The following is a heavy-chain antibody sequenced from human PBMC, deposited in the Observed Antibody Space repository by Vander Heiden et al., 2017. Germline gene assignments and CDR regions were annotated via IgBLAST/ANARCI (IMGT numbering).Heavy chain of an antibody. D-gene: IGHD3-22*01. CDR2: ISWNSGSI. J-gene: IGHJ5*02. CDR1: GFTFDDFA. Sequence: EVQLVESGGGLVQPGRSLRLSCAGSGFTFDDFALLWVRQAPGKGLEWVSGISWNSGSIGYADSVKGRFTISRDNAKNSLYLQMNSLRAEDTALYYCAKDIRRYYDSSGEFDPWGQGTLVTVSS. CDR3: AKDIRRYYDSSGEFDP. V-gene: IGHV3-9*01.